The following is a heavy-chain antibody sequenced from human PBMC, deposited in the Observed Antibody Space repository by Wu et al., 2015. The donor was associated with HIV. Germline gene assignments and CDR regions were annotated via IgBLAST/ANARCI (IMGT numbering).Heavy chain of an antibody. Sequence: QVQLVQSGAEVKKPGASVKVSCKASGYTFAAYYIHWVRQAPGQGLEWMGWMNPDTGVTSPAQKFQGRVTMTSDTSSSTVSMELSRLRSDDTAVYYCAREGVDIVRGVGSPREYFQHWGQGTLITVTS. D-gene: IGHD3-10*01. CDR3: AREGVDIVRGVGSPREYFQH. V-gene: IGHV1-2*02. CDR2: MNPDTGVT. J-gene: IGHJ1*01. CDR1: GYTFAAYY.